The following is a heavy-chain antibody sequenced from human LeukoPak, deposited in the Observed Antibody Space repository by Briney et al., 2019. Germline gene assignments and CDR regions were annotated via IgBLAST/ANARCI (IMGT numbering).Heavy chain of an antibody. CDR1: GYTFTGYY. Sequence: ASVKVSCKASGYTFTGYYMHWVRQATGQGLEWMGWMNPNSGNTGYAQKFQGRVTITRNTSISTAYMELSSLRSEDTAVYYCARGGYSSSWYRNAFDIWGQGTMVTVSS. V-gene: IGHV1-8*03. CDR3: ARGGYSSSWYRNAFDI. CDR2: MNPNSGNT. J-gene: IGHJ3*02. D-gene: IGHD6-13*01.